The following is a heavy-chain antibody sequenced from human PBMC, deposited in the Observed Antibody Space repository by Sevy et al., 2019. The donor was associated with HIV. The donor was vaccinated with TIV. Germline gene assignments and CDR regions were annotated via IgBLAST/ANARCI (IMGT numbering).Heavy chain of an antibody. CDR2: ISRSSSYI. J-gene: IGHJ4*02. D-gene: IGHD2-2*01. CDR3: VRGDLGGGSTRYYFDY. Sequence: GGSLRLSCATSGFFFNTYNMNWVRQAPGKGLEWVSSISRSSSYINYADSVKGRFTISRDNAKNSLFLQMNSLRAEDTAVYYCVRGDLGGGSTRYYFDYWGQGTLVTVSS. V-gene: IGHV3-21*01. CDR1: GFFFNTYN.